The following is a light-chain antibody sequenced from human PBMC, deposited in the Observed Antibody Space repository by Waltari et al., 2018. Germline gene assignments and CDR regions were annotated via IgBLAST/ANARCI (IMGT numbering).Light chain of an antibody. V-gene: IGKV1-5*03. J-gene: IGKJ1*01. Sequence: DIQLSQSPSTLSASVGDTVTVPSRASQNALGCLAWYQQRPGKAPKLLIYQASNLESGVSSRFRGSGSGTEFTLTINNLQPDDFATYYCQQYNSYPLTFGQGTKVE. CDR1: QNALGC. CDR3: QQYNSYPLT. CDR2: QAS.